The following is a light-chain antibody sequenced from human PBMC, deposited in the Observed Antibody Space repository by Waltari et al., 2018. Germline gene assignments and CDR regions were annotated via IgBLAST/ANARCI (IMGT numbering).Light chain of an antibody. Sequence: EILMTQSPGTLSVSPGERASLSCRASERISSSYLAWYQQKGGQPPRLIIYFTSTRAAGVPARFSGSGSGTEFTLTISSLQSEDFAVYYCQQYNTWPYTFGQGTKIEIK. CDR3: QQYNTWPYT. CDR1: ERISSSY. V-gene: IGKV3-15*01. J-gene: IGKJ2*01. CDR2: FTS.